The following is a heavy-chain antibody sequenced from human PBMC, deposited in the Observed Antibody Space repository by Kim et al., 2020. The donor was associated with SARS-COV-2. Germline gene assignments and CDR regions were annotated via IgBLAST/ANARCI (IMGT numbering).Heavy chain of an antibody. D-gene: IGHD3-9*01. V-gene: IGHV1-3*01. CDR1: GYTFTSYA. CDR2: INAGNGNT. Sequence: ASVKVSCKASGYTFTSYAMHWVRQAPGQRLEWMGWINAGNGNTKYSQKFQGRVTITRDTSASTAYMELSSLRSEDTAVYYCARVSFLTGRPPYYYGMDVWGQGTTVTVSS. J-gene: IGHJ6*02. CDR3: ARVSFLTGRPPYYYGMDV.